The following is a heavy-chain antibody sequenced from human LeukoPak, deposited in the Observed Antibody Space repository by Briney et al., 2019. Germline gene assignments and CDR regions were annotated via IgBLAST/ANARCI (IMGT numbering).Heavy chain of an antibody. Sequence: PETLSLTCTLSGGSLTSYYCSWIRPPPQEGREWIGYIYYSGSTNYNPSLKSRVTISVDTSKNQFSLELSYVTAAETAVYYCARVMGVAAKYYFDYWGQGTLVTVSS. V-gene: IGHV4-59*01. CDR1: GGSLTSYY. J-gene: IGHJ4*02. CDR3: ARVMGVAAKYYFDY. CDR2: IYYSGST. D-gene: IGHD2-15*01.